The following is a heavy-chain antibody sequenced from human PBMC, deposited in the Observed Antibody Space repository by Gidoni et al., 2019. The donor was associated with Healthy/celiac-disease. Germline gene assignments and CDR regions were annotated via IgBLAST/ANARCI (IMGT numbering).Heavy chain of an antibody. Sequence: QVQLVESGVGVVQPGRSLRPSCAAPAFTFSRYGMHWVRQAPGKGLEWVAVIWYDGSNKYYADSVKGRFTISRDNSKNTLYLQMNSLRAEDTAVYYCARAHCSGGSCYSLTFDYWGQGTLVTVSS. CDR1: AFTFSRYG. CDR2: IWYDGSNK. D-gene: IGHD2-15*01. J-gene: IGHJ4*02. V-gene: IGHV3-33*01. CDR3: ARAHCSGGSCYSLTFDY.